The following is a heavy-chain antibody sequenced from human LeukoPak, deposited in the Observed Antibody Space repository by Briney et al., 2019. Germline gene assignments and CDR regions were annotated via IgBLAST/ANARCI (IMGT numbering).Heavy chain of an antibody. CDR3: ARHASVSGNWPRPLDY. V-gene: IGHV4-39*01. CDR1: GGSISSSSYY. CDR2: IYYSGST. D-gene: IGHD3-3*01. Sequence: SETLSLTCTVSGGSISSSSYYWGWVRQPPGKGLEWIANIYYSGSTYYSPSLRSRVTISVDTSKNQFSLKLTSVTAADTAVYYCARHASVSGNWPRPLDYWGQGSLVTVSS. J-gene: IGHJ4*02.